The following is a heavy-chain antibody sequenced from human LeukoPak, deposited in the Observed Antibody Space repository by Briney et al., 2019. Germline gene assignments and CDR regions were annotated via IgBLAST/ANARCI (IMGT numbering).Heavy chain of an antibody. CDR3: AKDRKLWGY. CDR1: GFTFSSYA. Sequence: GGSLRLSCAASGFTFSSYAMHWVRQAPGKGLEWVAVISYDGSNKYYADSVKGRFTISRDNSKNTLYLQMNSLRAEDTAVYYCAKDRKLWGYWGQGTLVTVSS. CDR2: ISYDGSNK. J-gene: IGHJ4*02. V-gene: IGHV3-30-3*01. D-gene: IGHD5-18*01.